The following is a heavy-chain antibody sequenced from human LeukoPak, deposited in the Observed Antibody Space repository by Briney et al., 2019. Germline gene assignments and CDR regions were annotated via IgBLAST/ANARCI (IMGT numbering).Heavy chain of an antibody. J-gene: IGHJ4*02. CDR2: IYHSGST. V-gene: IGHV4-30-2*01. CDR3: ARDGAAAGSY. Sequence: SETLSLTCAVSGGSISSGGYSWSWIRQPPGKGLEWIGYIYHSGSTYYNPSLKSRVTISVDRSKNQFSLKLSSVTAADTAVYYCARDGAAAGSYWGQGTLVTVSS. D-gene: IGHD6-13*01. CDR1: GGSISSGGYS.